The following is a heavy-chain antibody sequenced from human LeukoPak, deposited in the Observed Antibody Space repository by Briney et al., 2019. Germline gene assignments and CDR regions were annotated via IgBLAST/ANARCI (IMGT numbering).Heavy chain of an antibody. D-gene: IGHD3-9*01. CDR3: ARHRGNYDILFEY. CDR2: IYHSGST. V-gene: IGHV4-59*05. Sequence: KPSETLSLTCTVSGGSISSYYWSWIRQPPGKGLEWVGSIYHSGSTYYNPSLKSRVTISVDTSKNQFSLKLSSVTAADTAVYYCARHRGNYDILFEYWGQGTLVTVSS. J-gene: IGHJ4*02. CDR1: GGSISSYY.